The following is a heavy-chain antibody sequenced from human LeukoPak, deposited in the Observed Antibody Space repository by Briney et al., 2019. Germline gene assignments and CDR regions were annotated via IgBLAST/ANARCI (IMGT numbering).Heavy chain of an antibody. Sequence: GGSLRLSCAASGFTFSSYGMHWVRQAPGKGLEWVAVISYDGSNKYYADSVKGRFTISRDNSKNTLYLQMNSLRAEDTAVYYCAKDMPPRFGELPSPSDYWGQGTLVTVSS. CDR3: AKDMPPRFGELPSPSDY. CDR1: GFTFSSYG. V-gene: IGHV3-30*18. D-gene: IGHD3-10*01. J-gene: IGHJ4*02. CDR2: ISYDGSNK.